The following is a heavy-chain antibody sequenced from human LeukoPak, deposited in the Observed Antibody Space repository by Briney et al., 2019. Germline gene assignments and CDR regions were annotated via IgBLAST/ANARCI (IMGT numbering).Heavy chain of an antibody. J-gene: IGHJ4*02. V-gene: IGHV1-3*01. CDR2: INAGNGNT. CDR1: GYTFTSYA. Sequence: ASVKVSCKASGYTFTSYAMRWVRQAPGQRLEWMGWINAGNGNTKYSQKFQGRVTITRDTSASTAYMELSSPRSEDTAVYYCARGLYSGYGAPFGYWGQGTLVTVSS. D-gene: IGHD5-12*01. CDR3: ARGLYSGYGAPFGY.